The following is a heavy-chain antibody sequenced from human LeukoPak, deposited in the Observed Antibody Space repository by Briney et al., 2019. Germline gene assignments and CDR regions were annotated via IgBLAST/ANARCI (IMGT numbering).Heavy chain of an antibody. V-gene: IGHV3-48*04. CDR2: ISSSSSTI. D-gene: IGHD5-12*01. Sequence: GGSLRLSCAASGFTFSSYSMNWVRQAPGKGLEWVSYISSSSSTIYYADSVKGRFTISRDNAKNSLYLQMNSLRAEDTAVYYCATSRLRGYDHHDYWGQGTLVTVSS. CDR1: GFTFSSYS. J-gene: IGHJ4*02. CDR3: ATSRLRGYDHHDY.